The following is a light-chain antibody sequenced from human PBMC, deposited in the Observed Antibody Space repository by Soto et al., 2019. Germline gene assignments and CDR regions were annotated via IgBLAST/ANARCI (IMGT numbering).Light chain of an antibody. Sequence: DIVMTQSPDSLAVSLGERATINCKSSQSVLFAAKNKNYLAWFQQKPGQPPKLLLYWASTRESGVPDRLSGSGDETDFTLTISSLQAEDVAVYYCHQYYSFPHTFGQGTKLEIK. CDR2: WAS. CDR1: QSVLFAAKNKNY. CDR3: HQYYSFPHT. J-gene: IGKJ2*01. V-gene: IGKV4-1*01.